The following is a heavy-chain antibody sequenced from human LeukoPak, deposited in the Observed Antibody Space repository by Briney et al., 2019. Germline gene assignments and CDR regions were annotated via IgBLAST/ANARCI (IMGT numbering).Heavy chain of an antibody. J-gene: IGHJ4*02. CDR1: GYTFTSYG. CDR3: ARDSPHYYGSGCRV. V-gene: IGHV1-18*04. CDR2: ISAYNGNT. D-gene: IGHD3-10*01. Sequence: GASVKVSCKASGYTFTSYGISWVRQAPGQGLEWMGWISAYNGNTNYAQKPQGRVTMTTDTSTSTAYMELRSLRSDDTAVYYCARDSPHYYGSGCRVWGQGTLATVSS.